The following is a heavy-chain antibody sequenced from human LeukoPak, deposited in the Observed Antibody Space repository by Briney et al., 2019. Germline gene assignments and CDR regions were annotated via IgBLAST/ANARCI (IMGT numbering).Heavy chain of an antibody. CDR2: ISAYNGNT. J-gene: IGHJ4*02. CDR1: GYTFTRYG. CDR3: ARDWDPFYNWSPRRFDY. D-gene: IGHD1-20*01. Sequence: GASVKVSCKASGYTFTRYGISWVRQAPGQGLEWMGWISAYNGNTNYAQKLQGRVTMTTDTSTSTAYMELRSLRSDDTAVYYCARDWDPFYNWSPRRFDYWGQGTLVTVSS. V-gene: IGHV1-18*01.